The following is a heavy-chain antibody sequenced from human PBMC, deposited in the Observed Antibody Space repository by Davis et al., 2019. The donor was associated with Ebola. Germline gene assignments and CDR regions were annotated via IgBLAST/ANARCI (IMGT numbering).Heavy chain of an antibody. CDR1: GYTFTDYN. J-gene: IGHJ4*02. V-gene: IGHV1-2*06. Sequence: ASVKVSCKASGYTFTDYNIHWMRQAPGQGLEWLGRVILKSGATNYAQKFQGRVTVTRDTSISTAYMELSRLRSDDTAVYYCARGHNYGKDFWGQGTLVTVSS. CDR3: ARGHNYGKDF. D-gene: IGHD5-18*01. CDR2: VILKSGAT.